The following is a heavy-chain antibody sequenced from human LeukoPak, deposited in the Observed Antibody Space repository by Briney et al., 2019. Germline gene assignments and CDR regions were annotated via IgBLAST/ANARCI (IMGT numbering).Heavy chain of an antibody. D-gene: IGHD5-12*01. V-gene: IGHV1-46*01. CDR1: GYTFTRYY. Sequence: GASVKVSCKASGYTFTRYYMHWVRQAPGQGLEWMGIINPLGGSTNYAQKFQGRVTMTRDTSTSTVYMELSSLRSEDTAVYYCARSYCGYDSFDYWGQGTLVTVSS. J-gene: IGHJ4*02. CDR3: ARSYCGYDSFDY. CDR2: INPLGGST.